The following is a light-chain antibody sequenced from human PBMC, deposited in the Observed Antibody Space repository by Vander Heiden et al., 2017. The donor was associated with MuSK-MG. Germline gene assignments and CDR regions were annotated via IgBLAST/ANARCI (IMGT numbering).Light chain of an antibody. CDR3: QQSYSTPGIT. Sequence: DTQMTQSPSSLSASVGDRVTITCRASQSINSYLNWYQQKPGKAPKLLIYAASSLQSGVPSRFSGSGSGTDFTLTISSLQPEDFATYYCQQSYSTPGITFGQGTRLEIK. CDR2: AAS. J-gene: IGKJ5*01. CDR1: QSINSY. V-gene: IGKV1-39*01.